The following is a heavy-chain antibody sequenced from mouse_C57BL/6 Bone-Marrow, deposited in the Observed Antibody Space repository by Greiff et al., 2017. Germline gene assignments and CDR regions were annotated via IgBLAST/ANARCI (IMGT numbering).Heavy chain of an antibody. Sequence: EVQLVESGGDLVKPGGSLKLSCAASGFTFSSYGMSWVRQTPDKRLEWVATISSGGSYTYYPDSVKGRFTISRDNAKNTLYLQMSSLKSEDTAMYYCARHGSSGYWGEGTTLTVSS. CDR1: GFTFSSYG. D-gene: IGHD1-3*01. CDR2: ISSGGSYT. CDR3: ARHGSSGY. J-gene: IGHJ2*01. V-gene: IGHV5-6*01.